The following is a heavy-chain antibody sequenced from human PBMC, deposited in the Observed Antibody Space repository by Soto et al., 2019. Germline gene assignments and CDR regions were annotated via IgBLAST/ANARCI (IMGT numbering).Heavy chain of an antibody. V-gene: IGHV3-21*01. CDR1: EFTFSSHN. CDR2: ISSSSTYI. Sequence: GGSLRLSCAASEFTFSSHNMNWVRQAPGKGLEWVSSISSSSTYIYYTDSVKGRFTISRDNAKNSLYLQMNSLRAEDTAVYYCVRGHYVILTAYYLLEYWGQGALVTVSS. J-gene: IGHJ4*02. CDR3: VRGHYVILTAYYLLEY. D-gene: IGHD3-9*01.